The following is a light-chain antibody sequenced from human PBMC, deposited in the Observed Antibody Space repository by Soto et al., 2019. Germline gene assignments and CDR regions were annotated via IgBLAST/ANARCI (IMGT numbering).Light chain of an antibody. CDR2: DAS. CDR3: QQYSSYST. Sequence: DIQMTQSPSTLSASIGDRVTITCRASPTISKWLAWYQQKPGKAPKLLIYDASSFASGVSSRFRGSGSCTEFTVNISSLDPDDFATYYCQQYSSYSTFGQGTKVEIK. CDR1: PTISKW. V-gene: IGKV1-5*01. J-gene: IGKJ1*01.